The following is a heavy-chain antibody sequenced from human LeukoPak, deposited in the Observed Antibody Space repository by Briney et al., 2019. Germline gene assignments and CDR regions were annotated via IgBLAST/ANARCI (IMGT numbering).Heavy chain of an antibody. D-gene: IGHD3-22*01. CDR2: SDPEDVKT. CDR3: ATFQAYANSGHLRPYFDY. Sequence: ASVKVSCKLSGYSLTELAIHWVRQAPGKGLEWMGGSDPEDVKTSFAEKFQGRVTFTEDTSTDTAFMELSRLRSDDTAVYYCATFQAYANSGHLRPYFDYWGQGTLVTVSS. CDR1: GYSLTELA. V-gene: IGHV1-24*01. J-gene: IGHJ4*02.